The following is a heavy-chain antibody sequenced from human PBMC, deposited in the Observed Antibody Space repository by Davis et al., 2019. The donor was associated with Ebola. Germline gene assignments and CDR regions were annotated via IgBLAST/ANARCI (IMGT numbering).Heavy chain of an antibody. D-gene: IGHD2/OR15-2a*01. V-gene: IGHV3-23*01. J-gene: IGHJ3*01. CDR3: VKDTSNIWFDV. Sequence: GESLKISCAASGFVFSSYVMSWVRRAPGKGLEWVSTLVTIADTYYADSVKGRFTISRDNSKNTLHLQMNSLRVEDTAMYYCVKDTSNIWFDVWGQGTLVTVSA. CDR1: GFVFSSYV. CDR2: LVTIADT.